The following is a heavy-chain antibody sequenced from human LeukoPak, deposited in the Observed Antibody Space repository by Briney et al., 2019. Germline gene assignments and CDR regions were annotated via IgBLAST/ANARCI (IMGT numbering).Heavy chain of an antibody. CDR1: GGTFSSYA. Sequence: SVKVSCKASGGTFSSYAISWVRQAPGQGLEWMGGIIPIFGTANYAQKFQGRVTITADKSTSTAYMELSSLRSEDTAVYYCARAGRVQGYCSGGSCYLNYYYMDVWGKGTTVTVSS. J-gene: IGHJ6*03. D-gene: IGHD2-15*01. CDR3: ARAGRVQGYCSGGSCYLNYYYMDV. CDR2: IIPIFGTA. V-gene: IGHV1-69*06.